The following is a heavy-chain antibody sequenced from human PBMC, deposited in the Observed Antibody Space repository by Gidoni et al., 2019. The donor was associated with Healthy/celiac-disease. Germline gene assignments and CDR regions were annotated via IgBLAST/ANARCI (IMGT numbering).Heavy chain of an antibody. J-gene: IGHJ5*02. CDR3: ARAGSISRLGAHWFDP. Sequence: EVQLVASGGGLVQPGGSLRLSCADSGFPCSSSWRHWVRQAPGTGLVWVSRVISDGSSTSYADSVKGRFTISRDNAKNTLYLQLNSLRAEDTAVYYCARAGSISRLGAHWFDPWGQGTLVTVSS. CDR2: VISDGSST. D-gene: IGHD3-22*01. V-gene: IGHV3-74*01. CDR1: GFPCSSSW.